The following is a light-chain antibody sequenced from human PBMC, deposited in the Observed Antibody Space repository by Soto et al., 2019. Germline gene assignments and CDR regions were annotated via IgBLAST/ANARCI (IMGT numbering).Light chain of an antibody. CDR3: QSYDSSLSGYV. CDR1: SSNIGAGYE. V-gene: IGLV1-40*01. CDR2: ENN. Sequence: QSVLTQPPSVSAAPGQRVTISCTGSSSNIGAGYEAHWYQQVPGTAPKLLIYENNNRPSGVPDRFSGSKSGTSASRAITGLQAEDEAEYYCQSYDSSLSGYVFGTGTKPTVL. J-gene: IGLJ1*01.